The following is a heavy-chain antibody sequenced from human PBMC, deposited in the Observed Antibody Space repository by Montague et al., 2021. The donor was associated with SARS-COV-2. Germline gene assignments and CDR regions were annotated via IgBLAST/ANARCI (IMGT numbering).Heavy chain of an antibody. V-gene: IGHV3-53*01. J-gene: IGHJ4*02. CDR2: IFSGGYT. CDR3: AKGWDPSGWIAIYDS. CDR1: GFTVSSNY. Sequence: SLRLSCAASGFTVSSNYMNWVRQAPGKGLEWVSVIFSGGYTYYADSVKGRFTISRDISKNTVYLQMNSLRTEDTALYYCAKGWDPSGWIAIYDSWGQGTLVPVSS. D-gene: IGHD6-19*01.